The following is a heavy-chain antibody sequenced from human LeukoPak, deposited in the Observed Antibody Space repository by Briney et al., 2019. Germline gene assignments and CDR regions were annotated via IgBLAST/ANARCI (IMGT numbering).Heavy chain of an antibody. J-gene: IGHJ4*02. CDR2: ISGSGSST. CDR1: GFTFSSYA. V-gene: IGHV3-23*01. Sequence: QPGGSLRLSCAASGFTFSSYAMNWVRQAPGKGLEWVSAISGSGSSTYYADSAKGRFTISRDNSKNTVFLQMNSLRAEDTAVYYCAKGSQDYDFWSGYYTWGQGALVTVSS. CDR3: AKGSQDYDFWSGYYT. D-gene: IGHD3-3*01.